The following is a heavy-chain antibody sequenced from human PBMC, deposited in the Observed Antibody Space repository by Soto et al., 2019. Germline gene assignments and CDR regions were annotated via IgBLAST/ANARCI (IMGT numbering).Heavy chain of an antibody. CDR2: ISAYNGNT. J-gene: IGHJ3*02. V-gene: IGHV1-18*01. CDR3: ARSIIGYCSGGSCYAYFDI. CDR1: GYTFTSYG. Sequence: QVQLVQSGAEVKKPGASVKVSCKASGYTFTSYGIGWVRQAPGQGLEWMGWISAYNGNTNYAQKLQGRVTMTTDTSTSTAYMELRSLRSDDTAVYYCARSIIGYCSGGSCYAYFDIWGQGTMVTVSS. D-gene: IGHD2-15*01.